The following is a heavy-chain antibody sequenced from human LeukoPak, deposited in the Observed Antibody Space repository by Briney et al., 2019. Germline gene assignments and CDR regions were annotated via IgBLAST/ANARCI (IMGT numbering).Heavy chain of an antibody. CDR2: ISSSSSYI. Sequence: GGSLRLSCAASGFTFRSYSMDWVRQAPGKGLEWVSSISSSSSYIYYVDSVKGRFTISRDNAKNSLYLQMNSLRAEDTAVYYCAGGYSSGWSSFDYWGQGTLVTVSS. CDR3: AGGYSSGWSSFDY. J-gene: IGHJ4*02. V-gene: IGHV3-21*01. D-gene: IGHD6-19*01. CDR1: GFTFRSYS.